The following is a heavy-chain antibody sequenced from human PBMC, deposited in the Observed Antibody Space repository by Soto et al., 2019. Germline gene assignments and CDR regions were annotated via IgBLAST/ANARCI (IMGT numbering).Heavy chain of an antibody. Sequence: SETLSLTCIVSGDSMSGSSWSWIRQSPGKGLEWLGYVYYTGSTNYSPSLRSRVSISVDTSKNEFSLRLSSVTAADTAVYFCARSVAVPSAHIDYWGQGTQVTVSS. D-gene: IGHD1-26*01. CDR3: ARSVAVPSAHIDY. CDR2: VYYTGST. V-gene: IGHV4-59*01. J-gene: IGHJ4*02. CDR1: GDSMSGSS.